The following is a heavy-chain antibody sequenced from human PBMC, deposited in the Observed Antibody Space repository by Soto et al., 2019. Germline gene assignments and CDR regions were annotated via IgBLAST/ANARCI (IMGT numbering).Heavy chain of an antibody. Sequence: CAASGFTFSSYSMNWVRQAPGKGLEWVSSISSSSSYIYYADSVKGRFTISRDNAKNSLYLQMNSLRAEDTAVYYCARDHTVVSLDWFDPWGQGTLVTVSS. D-gene: IGHD2-2*02. J-gene: IGHJ5*02. CDR3: ARDHTVVSLDWFDP. CDR2: ISSSSSYI. V-gene: IGHV3-21*01. CDR1: GFTFSSYS.